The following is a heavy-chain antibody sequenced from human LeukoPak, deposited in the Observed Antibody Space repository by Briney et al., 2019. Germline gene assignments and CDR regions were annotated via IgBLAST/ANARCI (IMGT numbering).Heavy chain of an antibody. J-gene: IGHJ4*02. CDR3: ARDGVWWSRSFDY. Sequence: SQTLSLTCAVSGGSISSGGYSWSWIRQPPGKGLEWIGEINHSGSTNYNPSLKSRVTISVDTSKNQFSLKLSSVTAADTAVYYCARDGVWWSRSFDYWGQGTLVTVSS. CDR1: GGSISSGGYS. V-gene: IGHV4-30-2*01. D-gene: IGHD1-26*01. CDR2: INHSGST.